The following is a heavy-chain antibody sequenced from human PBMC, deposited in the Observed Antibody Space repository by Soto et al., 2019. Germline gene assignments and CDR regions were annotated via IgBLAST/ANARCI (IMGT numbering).Heavy chain of an antibody. Sequence: PSETLSLTCTVSGGSISSYYWSWIRQPPGKGLEWIGYIYYSGSTNYNPSLKSRVTISVDTSKNQFSLKLSSVTAAGTAVYYCATRIAKEKYYYYYYMDVWGKGTTVTVSS. J-gene: IGHJ6*03. V-gene: IGHV4-59*01. CDR1: GGSISSYY. CDR2: IYYSGST. CDR3: ATRIAKEKYYYYYYMDV. D-gene: IGHD6-13*01.